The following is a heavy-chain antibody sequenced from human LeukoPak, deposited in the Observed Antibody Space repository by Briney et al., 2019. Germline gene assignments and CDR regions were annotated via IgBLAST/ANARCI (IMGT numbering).Heavy chain of an antibody. CDR2: IYTSGST. V-gene: IGHV4-4*07. D-gene: IGHD3-10*01. Sequence: SETPSLTCTVSGGSISSYYWSWIRQPAGKGLEWIGRIYTSGSTNYNPSLKSRVTTSVDTSKNQFSLKLSSVTAADTAVYYCARGIWFGELLAFDPWGQGTLVTVSS. CDR1: GGSISSYY. J-gene: IGHJ5*02. CDR3: ARGIWFGELLAFDP.